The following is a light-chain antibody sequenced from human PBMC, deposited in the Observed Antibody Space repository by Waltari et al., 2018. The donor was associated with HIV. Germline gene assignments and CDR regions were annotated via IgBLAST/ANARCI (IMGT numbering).Light chain of an antibody. CDR3: SSYGGSNNVV. CDR2: GVN. CDR1: SSDVGGYTY. V-gene: IGLV2-8*01. Sequence: QSALTQPPSASGSPGQSVTISCTGTSSDVGGYTYVPWYQTHPGKAPKLMIYGVNKRPSGVPDRFSGSKSGNTASLTVSGLQGEDEAEYYCSSYGGSNNVVFGGGTKLTVL. J-gene: IGLJ2*01.